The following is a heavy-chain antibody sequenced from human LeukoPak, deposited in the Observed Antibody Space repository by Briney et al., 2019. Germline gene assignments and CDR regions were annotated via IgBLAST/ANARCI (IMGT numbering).Heavy chain of an antibody. CDR3: AKGTSSGSVVDY. CDR1: GFSFSTSG. Sequence: GGSLRLSCAASGFSFSTSGMHWIRQAPGKGLEWVAFIQSDGGNEYYADSVKGRFTISRDNFKNTVHLQMNSLRAEDTAVYYCAKGTSSGSVVDYWGQGTLVTVSS. CDR2: IQSDGGNE. V-gene: IGHV3-30*02. J-gene: IGHJ4*02. D-gene: IGHD6-19*01.